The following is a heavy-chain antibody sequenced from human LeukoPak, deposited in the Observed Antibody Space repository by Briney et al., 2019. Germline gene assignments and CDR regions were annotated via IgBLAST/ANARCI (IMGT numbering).Heavy chain of an antibody. Sequence: GASVKVSCKASGYTFTSYGISWVRQAPGQGLEWMGWISAYNGNTNYAQKLQGRVTMTTDTSTSTAYMELRSLRSDDTAVYYCARDHCSGGSCYYYFDYWGQGTLVTVS. D-gene: IGHD2-15*01. CDR1: GYTFTSYG. J-gene: IGHJ4*02. CDR3: ARDHCSGGSCYYYFDY. CDR2: ISAYNGNT. V-gene: IGHV1-18*01.